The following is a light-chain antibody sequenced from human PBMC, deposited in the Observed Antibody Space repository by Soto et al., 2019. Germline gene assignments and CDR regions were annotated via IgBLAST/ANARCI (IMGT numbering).Light chain of an antibody. CDR2: AAS. CDR3: QQSYCTPVT. Sequence: DVQRSQSLASLSASEGDRVTITCRASQSISSYLNWYQQKPGKAPKLLIYAASSLQSGVPSRFSGSGSGTDFTLTISSLQPEDFATYYCQQSYCTPVTFGQGTKVDI. J-gene: IGKJ1*01. CDR1: QSISSY. V-gene: IGKV1-39*01.